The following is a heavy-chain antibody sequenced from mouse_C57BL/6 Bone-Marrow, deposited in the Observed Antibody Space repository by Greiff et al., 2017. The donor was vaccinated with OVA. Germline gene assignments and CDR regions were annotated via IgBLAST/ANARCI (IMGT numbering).Heavy chain of an antibody. CDR3: ARERRAGTHYAMDY. V-gene: IGHV1-59*01. D-gene: IGHD4-1*01. CDR2: IDPSDSYT. J-gene: IGHJ4*01. Sequence: QVQLQQPGAELVRPGTSVKLSCKASGYTFTSYWMHWVKQRPGQGLEWIGVIDPSDSYTNYKQKFKGKATLTVDTSSSTAYMQLSSLTSEDSAVYYCARERRAGTHYAMDYWGQGTSVTVSS. CDR1: GYTFTSYW.